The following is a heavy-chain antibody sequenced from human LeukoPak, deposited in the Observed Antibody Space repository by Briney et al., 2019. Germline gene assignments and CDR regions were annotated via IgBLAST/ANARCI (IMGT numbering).Heavy chain of an antibody. CDR1: GITFSRYW. J-gene: IGHJ4*02. D-gene: IGHD1-26*01. CDR3: ASLIVGATVFDY. Sequence: GGSLRLSCVDSGITFSRYWRSWVRQAPGKGLEWVANIKQDGGEKYYVDSVKGRFTISRDNAKNSLYLQMNSLRVEDTAVYYCASLIVGATVFDYWGQGTLVTVSS. CDR2: IKQDGGEK. V-gene: IGHV3-7*01.